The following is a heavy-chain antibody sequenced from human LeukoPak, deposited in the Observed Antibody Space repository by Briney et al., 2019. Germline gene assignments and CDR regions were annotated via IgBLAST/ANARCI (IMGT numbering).Heavy chain of an antibody. CDR1: GFSVRTNY. Sequence: GGSLRLSCAVSGFSVRTNYMSWVRQAPGKGLEWVSVIFRDGNTYYEDSVKGRFSISRDNSKNMVYLQMSNLRAEDTAVYYCARDFYDFWSGYWVWGQGTLVTVSS. CDR2: IFRDGNT. J-gene: IGHJ4*02. D-gene: IGHD3-3*01. CDR3: ARDFYDFWSGYWV. V-gene: IGHV3-53*01.